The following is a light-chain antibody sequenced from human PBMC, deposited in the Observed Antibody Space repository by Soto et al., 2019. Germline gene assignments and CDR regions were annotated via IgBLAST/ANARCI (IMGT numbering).Light chain of an antibody. J-gene: IGKJ4*01. CDR2: GAS. Sequence: EIVLTQSPGTLSLSPGEGATLSCRASQSVSSSYLAWYQQKPGQAPRLLIYGASSRATGIPDRFSGSGSGKYFTLTISRLEPEDFAVYYCQQYDNSPLTFGGGNKVEIK. CDR3: QQYDNSPLT. V-gene: IGKV3-20*01. CDR1: QSVSSSY.